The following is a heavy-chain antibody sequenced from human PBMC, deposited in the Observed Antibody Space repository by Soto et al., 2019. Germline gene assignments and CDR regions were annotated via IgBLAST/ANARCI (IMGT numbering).Heavy chain of an antibody. CDR1: GFIFSDYY. CDR3: ARAPGAVNPYAGVDV. V-gene: IGHV3-11*05. Sequence: LRLSCVASGFIFSDYYMAWIRRAPGKGLEWVSYTSDGGSYTNHGNSVRGRVSVSRDDARNSLYLQIKNLRVEDTGVYYCARAPGAVNPYAGVDVWGQGTTVTVSS. CDR2: TSDGGSYT. D-gene: IGHD6-19*01. J-gene: IGHJ6*02.